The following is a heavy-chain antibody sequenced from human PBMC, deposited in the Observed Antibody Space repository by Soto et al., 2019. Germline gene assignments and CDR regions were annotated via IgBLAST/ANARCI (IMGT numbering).Heavy chain of an antibody. CDR2: INPSGGST. CDR1: GYTFTSYY. Sequence: ASVKVSCKASGYTFTSYYMHWVRQAPGQGLEWMGIINPSGGSTSYAQKFQGRVTMTRDTSTSTVYMELSSLRSEDTAVYYCATIAVAVWFDPWGQGTLVTVSS. V-gene: IGHV1-46*01. J-gene: IGHJ5*02. D-gene: IGHD6-19*01. CDR3: ATIAVAVWFDP.